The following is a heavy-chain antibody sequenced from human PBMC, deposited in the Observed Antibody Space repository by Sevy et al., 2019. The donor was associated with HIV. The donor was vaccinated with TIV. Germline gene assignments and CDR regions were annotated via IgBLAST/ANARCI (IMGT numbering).Heavy chain of an antibody. J-gene: IGHJ4*02. D-gene: IGHD5-12*01. CDR2: IWYDGSNK. CDR3: AREYIVATTIDY. CDR1: GFTFSSYG. V-gene: IGHV3-33*01. Sequence: GGSLRLSCAASGFTFSSYGMHWVRQAPGKGLEWVAVIWYDGSNKYYADSVKGRFTISRDNSKNTLYLQMNSLRAEDTAVYYCAREYIVATTIDYWGQGTLVTVSS.